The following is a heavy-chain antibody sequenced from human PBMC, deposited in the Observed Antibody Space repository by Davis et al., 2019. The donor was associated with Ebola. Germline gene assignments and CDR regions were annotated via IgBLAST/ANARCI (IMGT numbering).Heavy chain of an antibody. D-gene: IGHD6-6*01. V-gene: IGHV3-21*01. CDR2: ISSSSSYI. Sequence: GGSLRLSCAASGFTFSSYSMNWVRQAPGKGLEWVSSISSSSSYIYYADSVKGRFTISRDNAKNSLYLQMNSLRAEDTAVYYCAKDRIAARYYYFDYWGQGTLVTVSS. CDR3: AKDRIAARYYYFDY. J-gene: IGHJ4*02. CDR1: GFTFSSYS.